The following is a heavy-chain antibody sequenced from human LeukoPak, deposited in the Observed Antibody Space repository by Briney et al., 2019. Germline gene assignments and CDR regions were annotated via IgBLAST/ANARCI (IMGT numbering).Heavy chain of an antibody. Sequence: SVKVSCKASGGTFSSYAISWVRQAPGQGLEWMGGIIPIFGTANYAQKFQGRVTITADGSTSTAYMELSSLRSEDTAVYYCATEGPAQYVLTGYYDYWGQGTPVTVSS. CDR1: GGTFSSYA. CDR2: IIPIFGTA. J-gene: IGHJ4*02. V-gene: IGHV1-69*13. CDR3: ATEGPAQYVLTGYYDY. D-gene: IGHD3-9*01.